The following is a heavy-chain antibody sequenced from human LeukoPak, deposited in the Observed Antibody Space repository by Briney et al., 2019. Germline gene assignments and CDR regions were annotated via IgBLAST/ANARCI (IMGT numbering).Heavy chain of an antibody. CDR1: GGSISTGGYY. CDR2: IYYTGSS. J-gene: IGHJ3*02. Sequence: SQTLSLTCTVSGGSISTGGYYWTWLRQYPGKGLEWIGYIYYTGSSYNNPSLKSRVSISMDTSKNQFSLTLTSVTAADTAIYFCARELMSSGEAFDIWGQGTMVTVSS. CDR3: ARELMSSGEAFDI. V-gene: IGHV4-31*03. D-gene: IGHD3-22*01.